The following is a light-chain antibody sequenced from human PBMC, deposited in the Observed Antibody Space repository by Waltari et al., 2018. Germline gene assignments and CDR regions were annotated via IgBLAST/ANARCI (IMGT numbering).Light chain of an antibody. Sequence: QSALTQPLSASGSPGQSVTISCTGTSSDVGGYNYVSWYQQHPGKAPKLMIYEVSKRPSGVPDRFSGSKSGNTASLTVSGLQAEDEADYYCSSYAGSNNLVFGGGTKLTVL. CDR3: SSYAGSNNLV. V-gene: IGLV2-8*01. J-gene: IGLJ2*01. CDR2: EVS. CDR1: SSDVGGYNY.